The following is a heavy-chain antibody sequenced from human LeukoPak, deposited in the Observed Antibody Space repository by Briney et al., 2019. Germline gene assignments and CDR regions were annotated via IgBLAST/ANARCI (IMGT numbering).Heavy chain of an antibody. CDR1: GFTFDDYA. Sequence: GGSLRLSCAASGFTFDDYAMHWVRHAPGRGLEWVSGISWNSGSIGYADSVKGRFTISRDNAKNSLYLQMNSLRAEDTALYYCAKDRGIAAAGPFDYWGQGTLVTVSS. V-gene: IGHV3-9*01. J-gene: IGHJ4*02. D-gene: IGHD6-13*01. CDR2: ISWNSGSI. CDR3: AKDRGIAAAGPFDY.